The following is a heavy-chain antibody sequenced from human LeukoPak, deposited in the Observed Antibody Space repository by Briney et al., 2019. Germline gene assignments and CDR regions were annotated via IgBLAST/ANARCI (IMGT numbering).Heavy chain of an antibody. Sequence: VASVKVSCKASGYTFTSYYMHWVRQAPGQGLEWMGIINPSGGSTSYAQRFQGRVTMTRDMSTSTVYMELSSLRSEDTAVYYCATYELSYVWGSYRLHSPFDYWGQGTLVTVSS. CDR2: INPSGGST. D-gene: IGHD3-16*02. J-gene: IGHJ4*02. CDR1: GYTFTSYY. CDR3: ATYELSYVWGSYRLHSPFDY. V-gene: IGHV1-46*01.